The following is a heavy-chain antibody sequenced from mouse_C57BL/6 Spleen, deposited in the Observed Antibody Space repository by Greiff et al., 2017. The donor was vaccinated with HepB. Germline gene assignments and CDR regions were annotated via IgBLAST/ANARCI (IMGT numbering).Heavy chain of an antibody. D-gene: IGHD1-1*01. CDR2: IHPNSGST. CDR1: GYTFTSYW. CDR3: ARSPQFITTVVAHWYFDV. Sequence: QVQLQQPGAELVKPGASVKLSCKASGYTFTSYWMHWVKQRPGQGLEWIGMIHPNSGSTNYNEKFKSKATLTVDKSSSTAYMQLSSLTSEDSAVYYCARSPQFITTVVAHWYFDVWGTGTTVTVSS. J-gene: IGHJ1*03. V-gene: IGHV1-64*01.